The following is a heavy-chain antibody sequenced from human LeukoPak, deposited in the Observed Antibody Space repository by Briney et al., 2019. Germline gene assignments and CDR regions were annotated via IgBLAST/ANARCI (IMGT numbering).Heavy chain of an antibody. CDR2: ISGTGGNT. CDR1: GFTFSSYA. Sequence: GGSLRLSCAASGFTFSSYAMSWVRQTPGKGLEWVSAISGTGGNTYFADSVKGRFTTSRDNSKNTLYLQMNSLRAEDTAVYYCAKDGGRHKGCGYSNDGDWGQGTLVTVSS. J-gene: IGHJ4*02. CDR3: AKDGGRHKGCGYSNDGD. V-gene: IGHV3-23*01. D-gene: IGHD4-11*01.